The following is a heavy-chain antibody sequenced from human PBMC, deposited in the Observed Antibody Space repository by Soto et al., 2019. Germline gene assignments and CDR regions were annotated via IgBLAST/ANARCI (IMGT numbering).Heavy chain of an antibody. CDR1: GGSISSSNW. D-gene: IGHD3-16*01. V-gene: IGHV4-4*02. Sequence: SETLSLTCAVSGGSISSSNWWSWVRQPPGKGLEWIGEIYHSGSTNYNPSLKSRVTISVDKSKNQFSLKLSSVTTADTAVYYCARDRALALGGRYYYGMDVWGQGTTVTVSS. CDR2: IYHSGST. CDR3: ARDRALALGGRYYYGMDV. J-gene: IGHJ6*02.